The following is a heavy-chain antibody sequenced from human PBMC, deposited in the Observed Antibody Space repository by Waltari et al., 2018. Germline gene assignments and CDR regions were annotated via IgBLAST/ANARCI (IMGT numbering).Heavy chain of an antibody. CDR3: ARLLPVLWFDY. J-gene: IGHJ4*02. D-gene: IGHD2-2*01. Sequence: EGQLVQSGAEVKKPGESLKISCKGSGYSVTSYWIGWVRQMPGKGREWMGIIYPGTSDTRYRPSFQVQVTISADKSLRTAYLHGSSLKASDTALYYCARLLPVLWFDYWGQGTLVPLSS. V-gene: IGHV5-51*01. CDR2: IYPGTSDT. CDR1: GYSVTSYW.